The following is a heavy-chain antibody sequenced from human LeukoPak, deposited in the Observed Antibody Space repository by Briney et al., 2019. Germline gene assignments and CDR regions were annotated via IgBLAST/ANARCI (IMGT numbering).Heavy chain of an antibody. J-gene: IGHJ4*02. Sequence: GGPLRLSCAASGFTFSSYAMSWIRQAPEKGLEWVSVISGSGGSTYYADSVKGRFTISRDNSKNTLYLQMNSLRAEDTAVYYCAKRDGHWDFDYWGQGTLVTVSS. CDR1: GFTFSSYA. CDR2: ISGSGGST. V-gene: IGHV3-23*01. D-gene: IGHD5-24*01. CDR3: AKRDGHWDFDY.